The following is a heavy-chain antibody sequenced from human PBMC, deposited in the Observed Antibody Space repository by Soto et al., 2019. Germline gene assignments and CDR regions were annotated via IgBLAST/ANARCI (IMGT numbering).Heavy chain of an antibody. J-gene: IGHJ1*01. CDR2: ISWNSVNI. D-gene: IGHD3-9*01. Sequence: LRLSCAASVFTFADSAKHWVRPVAGKDLEWVSGISWNSVNIGYAYSVKGRFTISRDNAKKSLYLQMNSLRAEDTALYYCAKDLGTYYDIVSGYAQGDFHHWGQGTLVTSPQ. V-gene: IGHV3-9*01. CDR1: VFTFADSA. CDR3: AKDLGTYYDIVSGYAQGDFHH.